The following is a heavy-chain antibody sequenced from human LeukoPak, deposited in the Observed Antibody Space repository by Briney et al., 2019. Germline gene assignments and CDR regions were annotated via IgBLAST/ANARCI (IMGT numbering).Heavy chain of an antibody. J-gene: IGHJ4*02. V-gene: IGHV3-7*01. D-gene: IGHD3-16*01. CDR3: AREHSWGDFDY. Sequence: GGSLRLSCAASGFTFSSYGMRWVRQAPGKGMEWVANIKQDGSEKYYVDSVKGRFTISRDNAKNSLYLQMNSLRAEDTAVYYCAREHSWGDFDYWGQGTLVTVSS. CDR1: GFTFSSYG. CDR2: IKQDGSEK.